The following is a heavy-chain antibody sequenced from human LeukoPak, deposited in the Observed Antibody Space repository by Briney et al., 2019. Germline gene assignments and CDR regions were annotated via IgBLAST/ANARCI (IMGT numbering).Heavy chain of an antibody. CDR3: ARGVWVPGPIGFDY. Sequence: GGSLRLSCAASGISVSSNYMYWVRQAPEKGLEWVSIIYSGGSTYYADSVKGRFTISRDNSKNTVYLQLNSLRVEDTAVYYCARGVWVPGPIGFDYWGQGTLVTVSS. D-gene: IGHD2-2*01. J-gene: IGHJ4*02. V-gene: IGHV3-53*01. CDR1: GISVSSNY. CDR2: IYSGGST.